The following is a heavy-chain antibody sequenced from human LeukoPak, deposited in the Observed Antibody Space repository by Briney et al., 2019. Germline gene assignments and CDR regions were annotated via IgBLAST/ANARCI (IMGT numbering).Heavy chain of an antibody. D-gene: IGHD5-18*01. CDR3: ARTTEGGYTYGYFYYYYMDV. CDR2: IYYSGST. V-gene: IGHV4-39*07. J-gene: IGHJ6*03. Sequence: KASETLSLTCTVSGGSISSSSYYWDWIRQPPGKGLEWIGSIYYSGSTYYNPSLKSRVTISVDKSKNQFSLKLSSVTAADTAVYYCARTTEGGYTYGYFYYYYMDVWGKGTTVTISS. CDR1: GGSISSSSYY.